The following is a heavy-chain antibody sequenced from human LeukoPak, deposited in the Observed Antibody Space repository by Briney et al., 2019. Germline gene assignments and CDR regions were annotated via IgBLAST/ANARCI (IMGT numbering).Heavy chain of an antibody. CDR1: GGSISSYY. D-gene: IGHD3-10*01. CDR2: IYTSGST. Sequence: SETLSLTCTVSGGSISSYYWSWIRQPAGKGLEWIGRIYTSGSTNYNPSLKSRVTMSVDTSKNQFSLKLSSVTAADTDVYYCARDGSLSPPDWFDPWGQGTLVTVSS. J-gene: IGHJ5*02. CDR3: ARDGSLSPPDWFDP. V-gene: IGHV4-4*07.